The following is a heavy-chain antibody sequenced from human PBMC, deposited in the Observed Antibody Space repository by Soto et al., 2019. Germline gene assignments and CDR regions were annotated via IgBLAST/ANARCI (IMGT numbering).Heavy chain of an antibody. CDR1: GFTFSSYA. CDR3: ASGRGRYFYYGMDV. CDR2: ISGSGDRT. D-gene: IGHD1-26*01. J-gene: IGHJ6*02. V-gene: IGHV3-23*01. Sequence: EVQLLESGGGLVQPGGSLRLSCAASGFTFSSYAITWVRQAPGKGLEWVSVISGSGDRTYYADSVKGRFTISRDNSKNTLYLQMNSLRAEDTAVYYCASGRGRYFYYGMDVWGQGTTVTLSS.